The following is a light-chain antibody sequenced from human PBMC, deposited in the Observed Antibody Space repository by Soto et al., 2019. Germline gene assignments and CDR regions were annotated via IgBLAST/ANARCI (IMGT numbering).Light chain of an antibody. CDR1: QSVSSY. J-gene: IGKJ2*01. V-gene: IGKV3-11*01. Sequence: DIVLTQSPATLSLSPGERATLSCRASQSVSSYLAWYQQKPGQAPRLLISDASNRATGIPARFSGSGSGTNDPLTISSLEPEDFAVYYCQQRCNCLMYTFGQGTKLEIK. CDR3: QQRCNCLMYT. CDR2: DAS.